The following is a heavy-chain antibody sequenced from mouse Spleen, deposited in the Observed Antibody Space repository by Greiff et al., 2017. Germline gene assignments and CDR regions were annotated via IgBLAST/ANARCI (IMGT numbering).Heavy chain of an antibody. CDR2: IYPGDGDT. CDR1: GYAFSSSW. V-gene: IGHV1-82*01. J-gene: IGHJ2*01. Sequence: VQLQESGPELVKPGASVKISCKASGYAFSSSWMNWVKQRPGKGLEWIGRIYPGDGDTNYNGKFKGKATLTADKSSSTAYMQLSSLTSEDSAVYFCEGTGNYWGQGTTLTVSS. CDR3: EGTGNY. D-gene: IGHD4-1*01.